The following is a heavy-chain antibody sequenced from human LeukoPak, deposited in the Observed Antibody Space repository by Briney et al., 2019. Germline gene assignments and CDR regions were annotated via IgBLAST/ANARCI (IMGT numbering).Heavy chain of an antibody. CDR3: ATGLSGYVAFDI. CDR1: GYTLTELS. CDR2: FDPEDGET. J-gene: IGHJ3*02. V-gene: IGHV1-24*01. D-gene: IGHD3-22*01. Sequence: GASVKVSCKVSGYTLTELSMHWVRQAPGKGLEWMGGFDPEDGETIYAQKFQGRVTMTEDTSTDTAHMELSSLRSEDTAVYYCATGLSGYVAFDIWGQGTMVTVSS.